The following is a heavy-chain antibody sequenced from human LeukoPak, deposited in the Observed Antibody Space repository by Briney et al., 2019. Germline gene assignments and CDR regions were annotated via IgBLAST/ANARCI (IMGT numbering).Heavy chain of an antibody. Sequence: SETLSLTCTVSGGSISSSSYYWGWVRQPPGRGLEWIGISYYSGSTYYNPSLKSRVTISVDTSENQFSLKLSSVTAADTAVYYCARHTGPMTATTHIDYWGQGTLVTVSS. D-gene: IGHD2-21*02. CDR3: ARHTGPMTATTHIDY. CDR1: GGSISSSSYY. CDR2: SYYSGST. V-gene: IGHV4-39*01. J-gene: IGHJ4*02.